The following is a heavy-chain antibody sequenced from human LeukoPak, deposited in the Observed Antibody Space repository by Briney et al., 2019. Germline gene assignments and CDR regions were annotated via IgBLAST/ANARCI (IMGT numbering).Heavy chain of an antibody. CDR1: GYSISSGYY. CDR2: VYHDGRT. J-gene: IGHJ3*02. D-gene: IGHD1-26*01. Sequence: PSETLSLTCTVSGYSISSGYYWAWLRQSPGKGLEWIGNVYHDGRTYYNPSLKSRVTISVDTSTNQFSLKLSSVTATDTALYYCARVGLRSGSYYSVHDAFDIWGQGTMVTVSS. V-gene: IGHV4-38-2*02. CDR3: ARVGLRSGSYYSVHDAFDI.